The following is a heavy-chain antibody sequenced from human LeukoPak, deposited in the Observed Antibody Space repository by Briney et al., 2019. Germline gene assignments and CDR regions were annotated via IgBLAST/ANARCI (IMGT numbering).Heavy chain of an antibody. CDR2: IHYSGST. CDR3: ARDVTDGYSSRWQKFWYFDL. D-gene: IGHD6-13*01. J-gene: IGHJ2*01. Sequence: SETLSLTCTVSGGSISSYYWSWIRQPPGKGLEWIGYIHYSGSTNYNPSLKSRVTISVDTSKNQFSLKLRSVSAADTAVYYCARDVTDGYSSRWQKFWYFDLWGRGTLVTVS. CDR1: GGSISSYY. V-gene: IGHV4-59*12.